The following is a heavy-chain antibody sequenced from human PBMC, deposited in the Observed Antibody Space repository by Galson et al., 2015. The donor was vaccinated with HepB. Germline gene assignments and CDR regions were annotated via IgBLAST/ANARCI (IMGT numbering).Heavy chain of an antibody. V-gene: IGHV1-2*02. J-gene: IGHJ3*02. CDR1: GYTSTGYY. D-gene: IGHD3-10*01. CDR3: GMAYYSTNDAFDI. Sequence: SVKVSCKASGYTSTGYYMHWVRQAPGQGLEWMGWINPNSGGTNYAQKFQGRVTMTRDTSISTAYMELSRLRSDDTAVYYCGMAYYSTNDAFDIWGQGTMVTVSS. CDR2: INPNSGGT.